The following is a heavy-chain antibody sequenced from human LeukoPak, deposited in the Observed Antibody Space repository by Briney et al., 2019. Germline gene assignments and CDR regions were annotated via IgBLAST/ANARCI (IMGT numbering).Heavy chain of an antibody. Sequence: SGGSLRLSCAASGFTFTNYAMNWVRQAPGKGLEWVGRIKSKTDGGTTDYAAPVKGRFTISRDDSKNTLYLQMNSLKTEDTAVYYCTTGGRVTSWPRDYWGQGTLVTVSS. V-gene: IGHV3-15*01. J-gene: IGHJ4*02. CDR3: TTGGRVTSWPRDY. CDR1: GFTFTNYA. CDR2: IKSKTDGGTT. D-gene: IGHD2-2*01.